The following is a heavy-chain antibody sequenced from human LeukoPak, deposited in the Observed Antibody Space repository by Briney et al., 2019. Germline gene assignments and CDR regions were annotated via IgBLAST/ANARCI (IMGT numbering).Heavy chain of an antibody. D-gene: IGHD3-22*01. CDR2: IIPIFGTA. CDR1: GGTFSSYA. J-gene: IGHJ6*03. CDR3: ATTYYYDSSGSSSYCMDV. Sequence: ASVKVSCKASGGTFSSYAISWVRQAPGQGLEWMGGIIPIFGTANYAQKFQGRVTITRDESTSTAYMELSRLRSEDTAVYYRATTYYYDSSGSSSYCMDVWGTGTTVTVSS. V-gene: IGHV1-69*05.